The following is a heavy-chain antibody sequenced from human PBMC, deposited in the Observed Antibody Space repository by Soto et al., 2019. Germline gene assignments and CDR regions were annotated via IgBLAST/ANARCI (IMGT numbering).Heavy chain of an antibody. V-gene: IGHV6-1*01. CDR2: TYYRSKWYS. D-gene: IGHD2-2*01. CDR1: GDSVSSNSAA. CDR3: ARGAGPAGTRAFDF. J-gene: IGHJ4*03. Sequence: SQTLSLTCAISGDSVSSNSAAWNWIRQSPSRGLEWLGRTYYRSKWYSDYAISVKSRININADTSKNQFSLQLNSVTPDDTAVYYCARGAGPAGTRAFDFWGQGTMLTVSS.